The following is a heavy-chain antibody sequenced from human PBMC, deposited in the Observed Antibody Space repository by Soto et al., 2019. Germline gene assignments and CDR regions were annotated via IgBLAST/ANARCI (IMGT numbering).Heavy chain of an antibody. J-gene: IGHJ4*02. CDR2: ISYDGSDK. CDR3: SKEARPYSGYDRFDY. D-gene: IGHD5-12*01. V-gene: IGHV3-30*18. Sequence: QVQLVESGGGVVQPGRSLRLSCAASGFTFSSYGMHWVRQAPGKGLEWVAIISYDGSDKYYADSVKGRFTISRDNSKNTRYLQMNSLSAEDTAVYYCSKEARPYSGYDRFDYWGQRALVTVSS. CDR1: GFTFSSYG.